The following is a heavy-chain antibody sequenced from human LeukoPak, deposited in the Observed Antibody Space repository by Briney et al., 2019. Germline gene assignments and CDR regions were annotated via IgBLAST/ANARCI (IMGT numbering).Heavy chain of an antibody. CDR1: GFTFSSHH. V-gene: IGHV3-7*01. CDR3: SRNSSFWDH. J-gene: IGHJ4*02. D-gene: IGHD3-22*01. CDR2: IKPDGSEK. Sequence: GGSLRLSCVASGFTFSSHHMNWVRQTPGKGLESVATIKPDGSEKYYVDSVKGRFTISRDNAKSSLYLQMNSLRAEDTGVYFFSRNSSFWDHWGQGTLVTVSS.